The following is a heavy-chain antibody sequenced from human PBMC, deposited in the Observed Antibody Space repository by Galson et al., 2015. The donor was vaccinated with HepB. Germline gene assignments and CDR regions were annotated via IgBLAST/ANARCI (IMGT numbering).Heavy chain of an antibody. CDR2: ISWNSGSI. J-gene: IGHJ6*02. D-gene: IGHD3-10*01. CDR1: GFTFDDYA. Sequence: SLRLSCAASGFTFDDYAMHWVRHAPGKGLEWVSGISWNSGSIGYADSVKGRFTISRDNAKNSLYLQMNSLRAEDTALYYCAKDRGAVRGVLGIYGMDVWGQGTPVTVSS. V-gene: IGHV3-9*01. CDR3: AKDRGAVRGVLGIYGMDV.